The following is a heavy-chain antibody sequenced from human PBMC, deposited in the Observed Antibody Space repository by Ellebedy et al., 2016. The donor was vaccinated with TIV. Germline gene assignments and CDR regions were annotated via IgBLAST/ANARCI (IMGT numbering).Heavy chain of an antibody. CDR1: GFTFSDYY. J-gene: IGHJ4*02. V-gene: IGHV3-11*04. CDR3: ARDRDYYDILTGYYTEGWVDY. CDR2: ISSSCSTI. Sequence: PGGSLRLSCAASGFTFSDYYMSWIRQAPGKGLEWVSYISSSCSTIYYADSVKGRFTISRDNAKNSLYLQMNSLRAEDTAVYYCARDRDYYDILTGYYTEGWVDYWGQGTLVTVSS. D-gene: IGHD3-9*01.